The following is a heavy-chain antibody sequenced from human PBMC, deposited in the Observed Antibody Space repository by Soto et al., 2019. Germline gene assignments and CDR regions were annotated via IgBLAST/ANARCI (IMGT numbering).Heavy chain of an antibody. V-gene: IGHV1-69*02. Sequence: QVQLVQSGAEVKKPGSSVKVSCKASGGTFSSYTISCVRQAPGQGLEWMGRIIPILDIANYAQKFQGRVTITADKSTSTAYMELSSLRSEDTAVYYCARSQPNRYCSGDSCYSYDYWGQGTLVTVSS. D-gene: IGHD2-15*01. CDR1: GGTFSSYT. J-gene: IGHJ4*02. CDR2: IIPILDIA. CDR3: ARSQPNRYCSGDSCYSYDY.